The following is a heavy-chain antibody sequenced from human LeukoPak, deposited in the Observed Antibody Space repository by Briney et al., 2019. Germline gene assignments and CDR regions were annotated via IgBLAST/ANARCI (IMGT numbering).Heavy chain of an antibody. J-gene: IGHJ4*02. CDR2: IYYSGST. Sequence: SETLSLTCTVSGGSINNYYWSWIRQSPGKGLEWTGYIYYSGSTNYNPSLKSRVTISLDTSKNQFSLKLSSVTAADTAVYYCARDYRGWYYFDYWGQGTLVTVSS. D-gene: IGHD6-19*01. CDR3: ARDYRGWYYFDY. CDR1: GGSINNYY. V-gene: IGHV4-59*01.